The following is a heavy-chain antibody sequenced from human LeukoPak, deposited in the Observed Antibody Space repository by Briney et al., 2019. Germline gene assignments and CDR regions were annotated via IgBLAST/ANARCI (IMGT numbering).Heavy chain of an antibody. CDR1: GFTFSSYE. CDR2: ISSSGSTI. Sequence: GGSLRLSCAASGFTFSSYEMNWVRQAPGKELEWVSYISSSGSTIYYADSVKGRFTISRDNAKNSLYLQMNSLRAEDTAVYYCARDGGYYDILTGYLSPYFDYWGQGTLVTVSS. V-gene: IGHV3-48*03. D-gene: IGHD3-9*01. J-gene: IGHJ4*02. CDR3: ARDGGYYDILTGYLSPYFDY.